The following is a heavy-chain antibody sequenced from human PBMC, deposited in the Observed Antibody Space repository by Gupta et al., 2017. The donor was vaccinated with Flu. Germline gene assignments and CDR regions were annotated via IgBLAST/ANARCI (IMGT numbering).Heavy chain of an antibody. Sequence: EVQLVESGGGLVQPGRSLRLSCAASGFTFDDYAMHWVRQAPGKGLEWVSGISWNSGSIGYADSVKGRFTISRDNAKNSLYMEMNSLRAEDTALYYCAKGGNSDFDYWGQGTLVTVSS. J-gene: IGHJ4*02. D-gene: IGHD2-21*01. CDR2: ISWNSGSI. CDR3: AKGGNSDFDY. V-gene: IGHV3-9*01. CDR1: GFTFDDYA.